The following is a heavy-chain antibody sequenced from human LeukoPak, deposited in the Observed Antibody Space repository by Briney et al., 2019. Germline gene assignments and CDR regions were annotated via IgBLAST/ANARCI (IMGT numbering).Heavy chain of an antibody. V-gene: IGHV4-34*01. Sequence: SETLSLTCAVYGGSFSGYYWSWIGQPPGKGLEWIGEINHSRSTNYNPSLKSRVTISVDTSKNHFSLELSSATAADTAVYFCARGRVSSSTWYSTYYYYFYMDVWGKGTTVTVSS. J-gene: IGHJ6*03. CDR3: ARGRVSSSTWYSTYYYYFYMDV. CDR2: INHSRST. CDR1: GGSFSGYY. D-gene: IGHD6-13*01.